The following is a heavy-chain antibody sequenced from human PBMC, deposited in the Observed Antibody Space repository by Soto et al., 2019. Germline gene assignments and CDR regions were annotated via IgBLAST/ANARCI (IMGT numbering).Heavy chain of an antibody. V-gene: IGHV4-59*11. J-gene: IGHJ4*02. Sequence: SETLSLNGSVSVGSISGHYWTWMRQSPGKGLEWIGYIFYSGSTNYNPSLKSRVTISVDTSKNQFSLKMSSVTAADTAVYYCARVGSSGWSPDYWGRGTLVTVSS. D-gene: IGHD6-19*01. CDR2: IFYSGST. CDR3: ARVGSSGWSPDY. CDR1: VGSISGHY.